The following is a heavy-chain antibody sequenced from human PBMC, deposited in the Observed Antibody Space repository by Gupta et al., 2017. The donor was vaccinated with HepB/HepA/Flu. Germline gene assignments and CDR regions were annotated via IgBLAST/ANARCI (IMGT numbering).Heavy chain of an antibody. CDR1: GFTFNNYE. D-gene: IGHD6-6*01. CDR2: ISEGGRKI. V-gene: IGHV3-48*03. Sequence: EGQLVESGGGLVKPGGSLRLSCAASGFTFNNYEMNWPRQAPGKGLEWISYISEGGRKIYYADSVRGRFTISRDNAKNLLYLQMHSLRVEDKXLXYGAREXPPTYSGSSGRSPWGQGTLVSVSS. J-gene: IGHJ5*02. CDR3: AREXPPTYSGSSGRSP.